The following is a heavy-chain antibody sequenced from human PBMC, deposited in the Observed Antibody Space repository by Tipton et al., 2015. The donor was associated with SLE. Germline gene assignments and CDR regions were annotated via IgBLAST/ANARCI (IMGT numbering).Heavy chain of an antibody. Sequence: LRLSCTVSGGSISSHYWSWIRQPPGKGLEWIGYIYYSGSTNYNPSLKSRVTMSVDTSKNQFSLKLSSVTAADTAVYYCARGGDSTGGFDPWGQGTLVTVSS. J-gene: IGHJ5*02. CDR2: IYYSGST. D-gene: IGHD3-10*01. V-gene: IGHV4-59*11. CDR1: GGSISSHY. CDR3: ARGGDSTGGFDP.